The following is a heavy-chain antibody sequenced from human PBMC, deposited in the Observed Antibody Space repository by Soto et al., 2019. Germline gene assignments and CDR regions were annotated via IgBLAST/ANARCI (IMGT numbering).Heavy chain of an antibody. CDR3: ARGLTMGQLPSHFDH. CDR2: VHSSGIT. J-gene: IGHJ5*02. CDR1: GGSVSNDNFY. Sequence: ETLSLTCTVSGGSVSNDNFYWSWIRQPPGKGLEWIGYVHSSGITNYNPSLKKRVTISVDTSRNQFSLRLSSVTAADTAVYYCARGLTMGQLPSHFDHWGQGTLVTVSS. V-gene: IGHV4-61*01. D-gene: IGHD3-16*01.